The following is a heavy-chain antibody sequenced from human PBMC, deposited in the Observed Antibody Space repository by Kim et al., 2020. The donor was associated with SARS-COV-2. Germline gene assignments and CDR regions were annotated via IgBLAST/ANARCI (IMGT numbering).Heavy chain of an antibody. CDR1: GGSFSGYY. D-gene: IGHD3-10*01. Sequence: SETLSLTCAVYGGSFSGYYWSWIRQPPGKGLEWIGEINHSGSTNYNPSLKSRVTISVDTSKNQFSLKLSSVTAADTAVYYCARGKSRMVRGVIMLYYYMDVWGKGTTVTVSS. CDR3: ARGKSRMVRGVIMLYYYMDV. J-gene: IGHJ6*03. CDR2: INHSGST. V-gene: IGHV4-34*01.